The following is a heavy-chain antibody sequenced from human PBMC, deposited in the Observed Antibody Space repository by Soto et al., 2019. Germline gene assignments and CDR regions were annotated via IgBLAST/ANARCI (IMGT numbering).Heavy chain of an antibody. Sequence: GGSLRLSCQASGFNFDNYGMHWVRQAPGKGLEWVAVITYDGSNKYYADSVKGRFTISRGNSKNTLSLHLNTLKPEDTAVYHCAKDRVGGTFYTPLGFWGQGTLVTVSS. V-gene: IGHV3-30*18. J-gene: IGHJ4*02. CDR1: GFNFDNYG. D-gene: IGHD1-7*01. CDR2: ITYDGSNK. CDR3: AKDRVGGTFYTPLGF.